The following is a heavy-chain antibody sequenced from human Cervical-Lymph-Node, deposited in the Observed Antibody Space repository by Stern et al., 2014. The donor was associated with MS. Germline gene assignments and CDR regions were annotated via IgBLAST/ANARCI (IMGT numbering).Heavy chain of an antibody. CDR3: ATTRWDLFTWNWFDP. Sequence: VQLVQSGPGLVKPSQTLSLTCTVSGGSISSSGYYWSWIRQPADKGLEWIGRIHDSGSTYYNPSIKSRVTISIDTAKNPFSLKLPSVTAADTAVYYCATTRWDLFTWNWFDPWGQGTLVTVSS. CDR1: GGSISSSGYY. D-gene: IGHD1-26*01. CDR2: IHDSGST. V-gene: IGHV4-61*02. J-gene: IGHJ5*02.